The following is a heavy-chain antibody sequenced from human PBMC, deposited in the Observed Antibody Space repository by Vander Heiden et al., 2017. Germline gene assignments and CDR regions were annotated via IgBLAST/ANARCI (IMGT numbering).Heavy chain of an antibody. Sequence: QVQLVQSGAEVKKPGSSVKVSCKASGGTFSSYAISWVRQAPGQGLEWMGGIIPIFGTANYAQKFQGRVTMTADKSTSTAYMELSSLRSEGTAVYYCASSAARHYYYYGMDVWGQGTTVTVSS. V-gene: IGHV1-69*06. D-gene: IGHD6-6*01. J-gene: IGHJ6*02. CDR2: IIPIFGTA. CDR1: GGTFSSYA. CDR3: ASSAARHYYYYGMDV.